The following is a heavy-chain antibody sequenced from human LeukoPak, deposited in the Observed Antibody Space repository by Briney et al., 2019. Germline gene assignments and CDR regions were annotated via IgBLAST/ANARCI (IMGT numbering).Heavy chain of an antibody. CDR1: GFTFSSYS. J-gene: IGHJ4*02. CDR2: ISSSSSYI. V-gene: IGHV3-21*01. Sequence: GGSLRLSCAASGFTFSSYSMNWVRQAPGKGLEWVSSISSSSSYIYYAGSVKGRFTISRDNAKNSLYLQMNSLRAEDTAVYYCARDGGQQLVSFDYWGQGTLVTVSS. CDR3: ARDGGQQLVSFDY. D-gene: IGHD6-13*01.